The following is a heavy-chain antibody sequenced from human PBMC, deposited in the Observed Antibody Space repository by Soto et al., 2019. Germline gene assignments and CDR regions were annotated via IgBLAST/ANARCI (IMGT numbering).Heavy chain of an antibody. Sequence: TSETLSITCTDPRVSIYTGGYYGTWIRQLPGKALEWIGYIYVSGSTYYNPSLKSRVAISIDTSKNQFSLKLNSVSAADTAVYYCARARSGTYYNPAWFDPWGQGALVTVSS. J-gene: IGHJ5*02. CDR3: ARARSGTYYNPAWFDP. D-gene: IGHD3-10*01. CDR2: IYVSGST. CDR1: RVSIYTGGYY. V-gene: IGHV4-31*03.